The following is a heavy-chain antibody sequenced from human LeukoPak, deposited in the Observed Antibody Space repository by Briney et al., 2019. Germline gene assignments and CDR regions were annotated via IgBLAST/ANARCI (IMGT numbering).Heavy chain of an antibody. CDR3: ARGKIGYYYGDYDGY. D-gene: IGHD4-17*01. CDR2: ISSNGGSK. J-gene: IGHJ4*02. Sequence: PGGSLRLSCAASGFTFSSYTIHWVRQAPGKGLEYISGISSNGGSKYYVDSVKDRFTISRDNSKNTVYLQMNSLRDEDTAVYYCARGKIGYYYGDYDGYWGQGTLVTVSS. CDR1: GFTFSSYT. V-gene: IGHV3-64*02.